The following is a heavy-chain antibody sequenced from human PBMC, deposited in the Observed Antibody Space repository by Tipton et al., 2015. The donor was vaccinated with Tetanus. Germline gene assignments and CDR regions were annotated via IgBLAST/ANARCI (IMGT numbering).Heavy chain of an antibody. J-gene: IGHJ4*02. CDR2: ISSSGSTI. CDR3: ARFGMTTVFGY. V-gene: IGHV3-48*03. CDR1: GFTFSSYE. D-gene: IGHD4-17*01. Sequence: SLRLSCAASGFTFSSYEMNWVRQAPGKGLEWVSYISSSGSTIYYADSVKGRFTISRDSAKNSLYLQMNSLRAEDTAVYYCARFGMTTVFGYWGQGTLVTVSS.